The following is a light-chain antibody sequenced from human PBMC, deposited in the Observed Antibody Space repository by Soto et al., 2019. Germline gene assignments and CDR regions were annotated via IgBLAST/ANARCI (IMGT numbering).Light chain of an antibody. CDR3: HQRQSWPRT. J-gene: IGKJ1*01. V-gene: IGKV3-11*01. Sequence: EIVLTQSPATLSLSPGERATRPCRASQSVSSYLAWYQQKPGQAPRLLIYGASTRAIGIPDRFSGGGSGTDFTLTISDVQPEDFALYYCHQRQSWPRTFGQGTKVDIK. CDR2: GAS. CDR1: QSVSSY.